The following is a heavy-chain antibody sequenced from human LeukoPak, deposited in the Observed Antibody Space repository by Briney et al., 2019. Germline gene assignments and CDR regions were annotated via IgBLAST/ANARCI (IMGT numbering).Heavy chain of an antibody. Sequence: GNSLRLSCAASGFSFSKYGMHWVRQAPGKGLEWVAVISDDANNEEYADFVKGRFTISRDNSKNTLYLQMNSLRAEDTAVYYCAKEVAAAGTGPVDYWGQGTLVTVSS. J-gene: IGHJ4*02. CDR1: GFSFSKYG. D-gene: IGHD6-13*01. CDR2: ISDDANNE. V-gene: IGHV3-30*18. CDR3: AKEVAAAGTGPVDY.